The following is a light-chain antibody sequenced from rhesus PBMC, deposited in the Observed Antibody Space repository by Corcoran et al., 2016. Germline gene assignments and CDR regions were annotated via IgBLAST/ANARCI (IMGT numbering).Light chain of an antibody. V-gene: IGKV1-25*01. Sequence: DIQMTQSPSSLSASVGDTVTITCRASQGISSYLAWYQQTPGKTPKLLIFQSVTLPSGVPSRFSGRGSGTDLTLTISNLQPEDFATYYCQQHKSYPLTFGGGTKVE. CDR2: QSV. J-gene: IGKJ4*01. CDR1: QGISSY. CDR3: QQHKSYPLT.